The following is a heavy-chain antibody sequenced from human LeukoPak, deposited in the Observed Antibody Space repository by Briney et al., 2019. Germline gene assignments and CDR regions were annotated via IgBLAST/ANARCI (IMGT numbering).Heavy chain of an antibody. CDR3: ARDFSQWLAPDY. V-gene: IGHV1-18*01. CDR1: GGTFSSYA. Sequence: ASVKVSCKASGGTFSSYAISWVRQAPGQGLEWMGWISAYNGNTNYAQKLQGRVTMTTDTSTSTAYMELRSLRSDDTAVYYCARDFSQWLAPDYWGQGTLVTVSS. J-gene: IGHJ4*02. D-gene: IGHD6-19*01. CDR2: ISAYNGNT.